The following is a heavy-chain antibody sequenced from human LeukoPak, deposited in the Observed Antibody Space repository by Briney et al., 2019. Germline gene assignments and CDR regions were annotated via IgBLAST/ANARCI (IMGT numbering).Heavy chain of an antibody. J-gene: IGHJ4*02. CDR2: ITSGSGSNV. D-gene: IGHD6-19*01. CDR3: ARLIAVAGIFDY. CDR1: GFTFSSHA. Sequence: GGSLRLSCAASGFTFSSHAMSWVRQAPGKGLEWVSAITSGSGSNVYYTDSLKGRFTISRDNSKNTLYLQMNSLRAEDTAVYYCARLIAVAGIFDYWGQGTLVTVSS. V-gene: IGHV3-23*01.